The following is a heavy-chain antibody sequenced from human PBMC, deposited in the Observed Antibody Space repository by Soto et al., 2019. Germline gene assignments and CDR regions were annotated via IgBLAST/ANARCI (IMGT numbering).Heavy chain of an antibody. D-gene: IGHD2-15*01. Sequence: ASVKVSCKASGYSFTDYGISWVRQAPGQGLEWMGWISAYNGNTDYVQEFQGRVSMTKDTSTTTVYMELTNLRSDDTAVYYCATAVVVGAWLESWGRGTMVTVSS. CDR2: ISAYNGNT. CDR1: GYSFTDYG. CDR3: ATAVVVGAWLES. V-gene: IGHV1-18*01. J-gene: IGHJ5*01.